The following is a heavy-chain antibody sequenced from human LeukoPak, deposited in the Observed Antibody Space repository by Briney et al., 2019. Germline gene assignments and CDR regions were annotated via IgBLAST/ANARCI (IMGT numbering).Heavy chain of an antibody. CDR2: ANPNSGGT. Sequence: ASVKVSCKASGYTFTGYYMHSVRQAPGQGLEWMGWANPNSGGTKYAQKFQDRVTMTRDTSISTAYMELSRLRSDDTAVYYCARGSGYYDSSGYYNFDYWGQGTLVTVSS. CDR1: GYTFTGYY. J-gene: IGHJ4*02. D-gene: IGHD3-22*01. V-gene: IGHV1-2*02. CDR3: ARGSGYYDSSGYYNFDY.